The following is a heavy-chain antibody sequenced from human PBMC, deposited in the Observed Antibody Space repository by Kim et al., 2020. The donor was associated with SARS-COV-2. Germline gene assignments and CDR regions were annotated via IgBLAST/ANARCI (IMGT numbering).Heavy chain of an antibody. J-gene: IGHJ4*01. CDR1: GGSVRSGGYS. CDR3: ARDDLSNYEGRFGY. D-gene: IGHD4-4*01. CDR2: IFYTGST. V-gene: IGHV4-61*08. Sequence: SETLSLTCNVSGGSVRSGGYSWSWIRQPPGKGLEWIGNIFYTGSTNYNPSLKSRITISLDTSKDQFSLKLSSVTAADTAVYFCARDDLSNYEGRFGYWG.